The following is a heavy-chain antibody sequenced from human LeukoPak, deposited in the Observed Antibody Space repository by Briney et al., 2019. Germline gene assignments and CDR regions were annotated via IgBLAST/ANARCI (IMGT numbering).Heavy chain of an antibody. V-gene: IGHV3-7*01. Sequence: GGSLRLSCAVSGFTFSNYWMNWVRQAPGKGLEWVANIKQDGSEKYYVDSVKGRFTISRDNSKDTLYVQMNSLRTEDTAVYYCAKGHSSSWYYFGYWGQGTLVTVSS. D-gene: IGHD6-13*01. CDR2: IKQDGSEK. CDR3: AKGHSSSWYYFGY. CDR1: GFTFSNYW. J-gene: IGHJ4*02.